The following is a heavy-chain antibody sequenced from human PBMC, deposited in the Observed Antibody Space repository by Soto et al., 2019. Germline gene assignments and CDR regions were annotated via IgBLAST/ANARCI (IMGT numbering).Heavy chain of an antibody. CDR3: AEGRFTIYY. J-gene: IGHJ4*02. D-gene: IGHD3-3*01. Sequence: ASVKVSRKTSAYNFPTTAMHLVRHALGQRIKWMGWINAVNGNTKYSQKFQDRVTITRDTSASTANMELSSLRSEDTAVYYCAEGRFTIYYCGQGSLVPVSS. CDR1: AYNFPTTA. CDR2: INAVNGNT. V-gene: IGHV1-3*01.